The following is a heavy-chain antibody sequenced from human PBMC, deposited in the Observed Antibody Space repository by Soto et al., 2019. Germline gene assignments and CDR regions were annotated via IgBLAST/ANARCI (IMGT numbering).Heavy chain of an antibody. V-gene: IGHV3-23*01. CDR2: ISGSGGST. CDR1: GFTFSSYA. J-gene: IGHJ4*02. CDR3: AKDIREHQLRTHDFDY. Sequence: EVQLLESGGGLVQPGGSLRLSCAASGFTFSSYAMSWVRQAPGKGLEWVSAISGSGGSTYYADSVKGRFTMSSDNSRNTLYLQMNSLRVEDTAVYYCAKDIREHQLRTHDFDYWGQGTLVTVSS. D-gene: IGHD7-27*01.